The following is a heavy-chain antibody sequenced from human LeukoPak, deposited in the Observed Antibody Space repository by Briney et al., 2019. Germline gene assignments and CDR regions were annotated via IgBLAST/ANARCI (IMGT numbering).Heavy chain of an antibody. CDR1: ENSFPYCW. D-gene: IGHD1-1*01. CDR3: VRHRNWNYDY. Sequence: GQSLKISCTGSENSFPYCWIAWVRQMTGQGMEWMGIIYPGDSDTRYSPTFQGQLTISADKSFSTAYLQWRSLKASDTAMYYCVRHRNWNYDYWGQGTLVTVSS. CDR2: IYPGDSDT. J-gene: IGHJ4*02. V-gene: IGHV5-51*01.